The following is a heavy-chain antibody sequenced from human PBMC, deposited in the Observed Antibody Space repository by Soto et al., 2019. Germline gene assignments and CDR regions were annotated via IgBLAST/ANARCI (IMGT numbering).Heavy chain of an antibody. CDR3: ARVYCSSTSCPYYYYYYMDV. D-gene: IGHD2-2*01. Sequence: PSETLSLTCTVSGGSISSYYWSWIRQPPGKRLEWIGYIYYSGSTNYNPSLKSRVTISVDTSKNQFSLKLSSVTAADTAVYYCARVYCSSTSCPYYYYYYMDVWGKGTTVTVSS. CDR1: GGSISSYY. J-gene: IGHJ6*03. V-gene: IGHV4-59*08. CDR2: IYYSGST.